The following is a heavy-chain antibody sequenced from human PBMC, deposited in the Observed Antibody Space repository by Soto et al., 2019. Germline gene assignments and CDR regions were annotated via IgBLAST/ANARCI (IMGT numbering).Heavy chain of an antibody. Sequence: GGSLRLSCAASGFTFDDYAMHWVRQAPGKGLEWVSGISWNSGSIGYADSVKGRFTISRDNAKNSLYLQMNSLRAEDTALYYCAKDRGLELRRGFDPWGQGTLVTVSS. D-gene: IGHD1-7*01. CDR3: AKDRGLELRRGFDP. CDR2: ISWNSGSI. V-gene: IGHV3-9*01. J-gene: IGHJ5*02. CDR1: GFTFDDYA.